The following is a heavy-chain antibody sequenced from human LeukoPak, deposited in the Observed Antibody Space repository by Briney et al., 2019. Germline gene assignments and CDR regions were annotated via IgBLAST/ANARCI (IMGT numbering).Heavy chain of an antibody. CDR3: ARGMGTTTFADFDY. D-gene: IGHD1/OR15-1a*01. V-gene: IGHV1-18*01. J-gene: IGHJ4*02. Sequence: AASVKVSCKASGYTFTNYGVSWVRQAPGQGLEWMGWISAYNGNTNYAQNLQGRVSMTTDSSTSTAYMELRSLRADDTAVYYCARGMGTTTFADFDYWGQGTLVTVSS. CDR1: GYTFTNYG. CDR2: ISAYNGNT.